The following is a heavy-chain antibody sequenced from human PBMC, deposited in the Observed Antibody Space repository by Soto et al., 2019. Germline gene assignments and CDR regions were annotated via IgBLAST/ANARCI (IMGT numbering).Heavy chain of an antibody. V-gene: IGHV3-33*01. CDR1: GFTFSSYG. J-gene: IGHJ4*02. CDR2: IWYDGSNK. D-gene: IGHD1-26*01. Sequence: PGGSLRLSCAASGFTFSSYGMHWVRQAPGKGLEWVAVIWYDGSNKYYADSVKGRFTISRDDSKNTLYLQMNSLRAEDTAVYYCARDWFVVGATTLDYWGQGNLVTVSS. CDR3: ARDWFVVGATTLDY.